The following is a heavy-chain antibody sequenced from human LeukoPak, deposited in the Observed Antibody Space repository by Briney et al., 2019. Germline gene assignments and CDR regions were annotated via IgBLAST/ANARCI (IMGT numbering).Heavy chain of an antibody. CDR2: ISSSSSTI. CDR3: AGMHYFDY. CDR1: GFTFSTYS. J-gene: IGHJ4*02. V-gene: IGHV3-48*02. Sequence: GGSLRLSCAASGFTFSTYSMNWVRQVPGMGLEWVSYISSSSSTIFYADSVKGRFTISRDNAKNSLYLQMNSLRDEDTAVYYCAGMHYFDYWGQGTLVTVSS.